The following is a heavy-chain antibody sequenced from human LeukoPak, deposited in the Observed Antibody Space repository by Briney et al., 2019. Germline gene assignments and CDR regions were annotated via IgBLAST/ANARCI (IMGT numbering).Heavy chain of an antibody. V-gene: IGHV3-30-3*01. CDR3: ARDRLTIFGVVSYYFDY. D-gene: IGHD3-3*01. J-gene: IGHJ4*02. CDR2: ISDDGSNK. CDR1: GFTFSSYA. Sequence: PGGSLRLSCAASGFTFSSYAMQWVRQAPGKGLEWVAVISDDGSNKYYADSVKGRFTISRDNSKNTLYLQMNSLRAEDTAVYYCARDRLTIFGVVSYYFDYWGQGTLVTVSS.